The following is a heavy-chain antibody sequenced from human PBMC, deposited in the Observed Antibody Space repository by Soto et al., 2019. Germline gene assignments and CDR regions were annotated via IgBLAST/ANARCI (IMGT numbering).Heavy chain of an antibody. D-gene: IGHD1-1*01. CDR2: IWYDGSNK. CDR3: GRGGNALYFYYGMDV. Sequence: GGSLRLSCAASGFTFSAHGMPWVRQAPGKGLEWVAVIWYDGSNKYYGDSVKGRFTISRDNSKNTLYLEMSSLRAEDTAVYYCGRGGNALYFYYGMDVWGQGTTVTVSS. J-gene: IGHJ6*02. CDR1: GFTFSAHG. V-gene: IGHV3-33*01.